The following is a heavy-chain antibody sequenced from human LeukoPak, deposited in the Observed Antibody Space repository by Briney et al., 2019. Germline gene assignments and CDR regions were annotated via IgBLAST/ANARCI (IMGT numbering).Heavy chain of an antibody. V-gene: IGHV1-8*01. CDR2: MNPNSGNT. CDR3: ARALRYLEWLPPDGFDI. Sequence: GASVKVSCKASGYTFTSYDINWVRQATGQGPEWMGWMNPNSGNTGYAQKFQGRLTITRNTSISTAYMELSSLTSEDTAVYYRARALRYLEWLPPDGFDIWGQGTMVTVSS. J-gene: IGHJ3*02. CDR1: GYTFTSYD. D-gene: IGHD3-3*01.